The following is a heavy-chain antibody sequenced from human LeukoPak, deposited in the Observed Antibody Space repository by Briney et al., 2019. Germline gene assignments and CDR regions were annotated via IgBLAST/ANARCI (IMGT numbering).Heavy chain of an antibody. V-gene: IGHV4-59*01. Sequence: SETLSLTCTVSGVSISIYYWSWIRQPPGKGLEWIGYIYNSESTYYNPSLRSRVTISLDTSKNQFSLRLNSVTAADTAVYYCARVKGSNWFDPWGQGTLVTVSS. CDR1: GVSISIYY. CDR3: ARVKGSNWFDP. D-gene: IGHD6-6*01. CDR2: IYNSEST. J-gene: IGHJ5*02.